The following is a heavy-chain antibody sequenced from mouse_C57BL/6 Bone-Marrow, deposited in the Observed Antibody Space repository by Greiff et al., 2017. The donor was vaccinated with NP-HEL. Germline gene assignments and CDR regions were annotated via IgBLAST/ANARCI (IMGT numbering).Heavy chain of an antibody. CDR1: GYTFTSYW. V-gene: IGHV1-50*01. J-gene: IGHJ2*01. D-gene: IGHD1-1*01. CDR2: IDPSDSYT. Sequence: QVQLQQPGAELVKPGASVKLSCKASGYTFTSYWMQWVNQRPGQGLEWIGEIDPSDSYTNYNQKFKGKATLTVDTSSSTAYMQLSSLTSEDSAVYYCARDYGSSYGYYFDYWGQGTTLTVSS. CDR3: ARDYGSSYGYYFDY.